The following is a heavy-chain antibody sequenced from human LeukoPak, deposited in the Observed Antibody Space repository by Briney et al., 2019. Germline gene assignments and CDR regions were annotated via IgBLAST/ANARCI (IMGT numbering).Heavy chain of an antibody. V-gene: IGHV1-24*01. J-gene: IGHJ4*02. CDR2: FDPEDGET. D-gene: IGHD3-10*01. CDR3: ATGNMVRGVIIGAVFDY. CDR1: GYTLTELS. Sequence: ASVKVSCKVSGYTLTELSMHWVRRAPGKGLEWMGGFDPEDGETIYAQKFQGRVTMTEDTSTDTAYMELSSLRSEDTAVYYCATGNMVRGVIIGAVFDYWGQGTLVTVSS.